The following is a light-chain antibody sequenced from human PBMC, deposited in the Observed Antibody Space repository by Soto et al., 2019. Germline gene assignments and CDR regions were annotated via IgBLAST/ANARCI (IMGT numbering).Light chain of an antibody. CDR1: QSVSGW. Sequence: DIQMTQSPSTLSASVGDRVTIACRASQSVSGWLAWYQQKPGKAPKLLIYDASSLESGVPSRFSGSGSGTEFTLTISSLQPDDFATYYCQQYNSYLLTFGGGTKVDIK. V-gene: IGKV1-5*01. CDR3: QQYNSYLLT. J-gene: IGKJ4*01. CDR2: DAS.